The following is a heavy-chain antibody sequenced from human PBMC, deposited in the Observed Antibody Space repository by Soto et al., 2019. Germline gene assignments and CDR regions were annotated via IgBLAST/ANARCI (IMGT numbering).Heavy chain of an antibody. V-gene: IGHV3-30-3*01. CDR1: GFTFSSYA. CDR2: ISYDGSNK. D-gene: IGHD6-19*01. J-gene: IGHJ3*02. CDR3: ARADSGWWKEAFDI. Sequence: QVQLVESGGGVVQPGSSLRLSCAASGFTFSSYAMHWVRQAPGKGLEWVAVISYDGSNKYSADSVKGRFTISSDNSKNTLSLQMNSLRAEDTAVYYCARADSGWWKEAFDIWGQGTMVTVSS.